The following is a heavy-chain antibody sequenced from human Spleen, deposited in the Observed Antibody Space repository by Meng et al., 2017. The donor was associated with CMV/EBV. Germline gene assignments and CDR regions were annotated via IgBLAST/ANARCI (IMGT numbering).Heavy chain of an antibody. Sequence: GESLKISCAASGFTFRNAWMSWVRQAPGKGLEWVGRIKSKTDGGTTDYAAPVKGRFTISRDNSKNTLYLQMNSLRAEDTAVYYCAKVPIVEILFAFVPPDYWGQGTLVTVSS. V-gene: IGHV3-15*01. CDR1: GFTFRNAW. CDR2: IKSKTDGGTT. D-gene: IGHD2-21*01. CDR3: AKVPIVEILFAFVPPDY. J-gene: IGHJ4*02.